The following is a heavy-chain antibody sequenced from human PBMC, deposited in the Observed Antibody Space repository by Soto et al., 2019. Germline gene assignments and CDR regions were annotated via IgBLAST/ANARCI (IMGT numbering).Heavy chain of an antibody. Sequence: SEALSLTCAVSGGSFTSNNWWTCVRQPPGQGLEWIGEIYRTGSTNYNPSLKSRVTISLDKSENQFSLKVTSLTAADTAVYYCASRDPGTSVDYWGQGTLVTVSS. CDR1: GGSFTSNNW. CDR3: ASRDPGTSVDY. D-gene: IGHD1-7*01. J-gene: IGHJ4*02. V-gene: IGHV4-4*02. CDR2: IYRTGST.